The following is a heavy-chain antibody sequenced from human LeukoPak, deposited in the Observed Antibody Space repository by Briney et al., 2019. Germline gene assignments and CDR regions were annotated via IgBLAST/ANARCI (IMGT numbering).Heavy chain of an antibody. CDR2: IKQDGNEK. V-gene: IGHV3-7*01. Sequence: PGGSLRLSCAASGFSVSTNYMTWVRQAPGKGLEWVANIKQDGNEKYYVDSVKGRFTISRDNAKNSLCLQMTSLRVEDTAVYYCARDRVLGALGADAFDIWGQGTVVTVSS. D-gene: IGHD2-8*02. J-gene: IGHJ3*02. CDR1: GFSVSTNY. CDR3: ARDRVLGALGADAFDI.